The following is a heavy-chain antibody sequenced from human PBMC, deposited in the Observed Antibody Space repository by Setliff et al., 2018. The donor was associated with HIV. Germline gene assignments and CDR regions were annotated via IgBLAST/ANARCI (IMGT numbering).Heavy chain of an antibody. CDR2: LREDGSEK. D-gene: IGHD1-26*01. V-gene: IGHV3-7*01. Sequence: PGESLKISCAASGFTFSSYWMSWVRQAPGKGLEWVAHLREDGSEKYYVDSVKGRFTISRDNAKSSLYLQMNSLRVEDTAVYYCARDTVPIVGPEYYFDYWGQGTLVTVSS. CDR1: GFTFSSYW. J-gene: IGHJ4*02. CDR3: ARDTVPIVGPEYYFDY.